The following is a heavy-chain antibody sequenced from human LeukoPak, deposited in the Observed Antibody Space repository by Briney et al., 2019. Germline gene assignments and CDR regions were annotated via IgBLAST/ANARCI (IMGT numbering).Heavy chain of an antibody. CDR1: GFTFGNYP. CDR3: AKDRGYTTGRDFDF. V-gene: IGHV3-23*01. Sequence: GGSLRLSCAASGFTFGNYPFSWVRQAPGKGLEWVSVVSANGVSTLYANSVKGRFTISRDNFVNTLNLQMSSLRAEDTAVYYCAKDRGYTTGRDFDFWGQGALVTVSS. CDR2: VSANGVST. D-gene: IGHD3-10*01. J-gene: IGHJ4*02.